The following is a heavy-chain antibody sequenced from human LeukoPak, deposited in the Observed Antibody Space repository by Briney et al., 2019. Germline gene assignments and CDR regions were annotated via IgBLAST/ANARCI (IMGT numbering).Heavy chain of an antibody. J-gene: IGHJ4*02. CDR2: IIPIFGTA. Sequence: SSVKVSCKASGHTFSSYAISWVRHPPGPGLEWIGGIIPIFGTANYAQELQGRVTITTDEYTSTAYMELSSLRSEDTAVYYCASGGLGSGYYVRFDYWGQGTLVTVSS. CDR1: GHTFSSYA. V-gene: IGHV1-69*05. CDR3: ASGGLGSGYYVRFDY. D-gene: IGHD3-22*01.